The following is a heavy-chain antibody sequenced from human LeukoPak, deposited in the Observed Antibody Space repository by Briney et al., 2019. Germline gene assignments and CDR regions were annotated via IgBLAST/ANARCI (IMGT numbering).Heavy chain of an antibody. V-gene: IGHV2-70*11. CDR1: GFSLSTSGMC. J-gene: IGHJ4*02. CDR3: ARTRLDGTYDDPQFDY. CDR2: IDWDDDK. D-gene: IGHD3-22*01. Sequence: SGPTLVNPTQTLTLTCTFSGFSLSTSGMCVSWIRQPPGKALEWLARIDWDDDKYYSTSLKTRLTISKDTSKNQVVLTMTNMDPVDTATYYCARTRLDGTYDDPQFDYWGQGTLVTVSS.